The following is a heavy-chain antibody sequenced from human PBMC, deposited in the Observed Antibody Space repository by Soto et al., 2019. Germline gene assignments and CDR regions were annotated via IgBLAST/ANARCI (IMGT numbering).Heavy chain of an antibody. CDR1: GGTFSSYA. Sequence: SVKVSCKASGGTFSSYAISWVRQAPGQGLEWMGGIIPIFGTANYAQKFQGRVTITADESTSTAYMELSSLRSEDTAVYYCAREFRVDTAMVITTDWFDPWGQGTLVTVSS. CDR3: AREFRVDTAMVITTDWFDP. V-gene: IGHV1-69*13. CDR2: IIPIFGTA. J-gene: IGHJ5*02. D-gene: IGHD5-18*01.